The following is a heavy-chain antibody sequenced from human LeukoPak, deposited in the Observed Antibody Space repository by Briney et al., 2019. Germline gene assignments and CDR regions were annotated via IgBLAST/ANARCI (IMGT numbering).Heavy chain of an antibody. Sequence: GGFLRLSCAASGFTFSSYTMTWVRQAPGKGLEWVSSISGGASYTYYADSVKGRFTTSRDNSENTLYLQMTSLRADDSAVYYCAKTSYTGSYYYNNYCMGVWGKGTTVTVSS. D-gene: IGHD1-26*01. V-gene: IGHV3-23*01. CDR3: AKTSYTGSYYYNNYCMGV. CDR1: GFTFSSYT. CDR2: ISGGASYT. J-gene: IGHJ6*03.